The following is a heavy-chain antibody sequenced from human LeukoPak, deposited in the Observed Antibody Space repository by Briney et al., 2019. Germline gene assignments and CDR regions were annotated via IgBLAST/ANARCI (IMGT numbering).Heavy chain of an antibody. V-gene: IGHV3-21*01. Sequence: PGGSLRLSCAASGFTFSSYSMNWVRQAPGKGLEWVSSISSSSSYIYYADSVKGRFTISRDNAKNSLYLQMNSLRAEDTAVYYCARDLGSTGYYYAFDYWGQGTLVTASS. CDR3: ARDLGSTGYYYAFDY. D-gene: IGHD3-22*01. J-gene: IGHJ4*02. CDR2: ISSSSSYI. CDR1: GFTFSSYS.